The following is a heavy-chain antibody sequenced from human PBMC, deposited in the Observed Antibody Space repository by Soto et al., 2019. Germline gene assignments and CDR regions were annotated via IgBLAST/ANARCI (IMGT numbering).Heavy chain of an antibody. J-gene: IGHJ5*01. CDR2: INPSGGYT. Sequence: ASVKVSCKASGYTFSSYYMNWVRQAPGQGLEWLGIINPSGGYTTYAQRFLGRVTMTSDTSTSTVHMELGSLTSEDTAVYYCARGGGIVVVTPEDTAVYYCVRLIGNSWLDFWGQGTLVTVSS. CDR3: ARGGGIVVVTPEDTAVYYCVRLIGNSWLDF. CDR1: GYTFSSYY. D-gene: IGHD2-21*02. V-gene: IGHV1-46*03.